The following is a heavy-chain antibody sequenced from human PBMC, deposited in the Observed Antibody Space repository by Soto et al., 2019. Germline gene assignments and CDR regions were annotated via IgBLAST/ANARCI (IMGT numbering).Heavy chain of an antibody. V-gene: IGHV1-69*01. CDR1: GGTFSSYS. Sequence: QVQLVQSGAEVKKPGSSVKVSCKASGGTFSSYSISWVRQAPGQGLEWMGGIIPIFGTANYAQKFQGRVTITADESKSTDYMELSSLRSEDTAVYYCAIEYSSSPPYYPIGYWGQGTLVTVSS. CDR2: IIPIFGTA. D-gene: IGHD6-6*01. CDR3: AIEYSSSPPYYPIGY. J-gene: IGHJ4*02.